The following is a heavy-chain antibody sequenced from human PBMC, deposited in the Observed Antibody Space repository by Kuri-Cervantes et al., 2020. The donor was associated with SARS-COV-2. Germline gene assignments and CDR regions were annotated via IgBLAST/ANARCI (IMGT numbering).Heavy chain of an antibody. CDR1: GGSISSYY. CDR3: ARGVAITSYYYYMDV. J-gene: IGHJ6*03. V-gene: IGHV4-4*07. D-gene: IGHD3-3*01. CDR2: IYTSGST. Sequence: GSLRLSCTVSGGSISSYYWSWIRQPAGKGLEWIGRIYTSGSTNYNPSLKSRVTMSVDTSKNQFSLKLSSVTAADTAVYYCARGVAITSYYYYMDVWGKGTTVTVSS.